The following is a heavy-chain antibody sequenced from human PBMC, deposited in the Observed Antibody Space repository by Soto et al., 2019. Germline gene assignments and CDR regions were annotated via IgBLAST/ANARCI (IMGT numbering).Heavy chain of an antibody. Sequence: EVQLVESGGGLVQPGEYLTLSCAASGFTFSSYWMHWVRQAPGKGLVWVSRIKSDGSGTYYADSVKGRLTISRDNAKNTLYLNMNSLRVEDTAVYCCARGDGERYDGNGYLGRHWGQGTLVTVSS. J-gene: IGHJ4*02. CDR1: GFTFSSYW. CDR2: IKSDGSGT. V-gene: IGHV3-74*01. CDR3: ARGDGERYDGNGYLGRH. D-gene: IGHD3-22*01.